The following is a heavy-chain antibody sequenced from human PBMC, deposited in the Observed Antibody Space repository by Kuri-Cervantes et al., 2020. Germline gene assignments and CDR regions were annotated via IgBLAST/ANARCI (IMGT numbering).Heavy chain of an antibody. J-gene: IGHJ4*02. Sequence: GESLKISCAASGFTFSSYGMHWVRQAPGKGLEWVAVISYDGSNKYYADSVKGRFTISRDNSKNTLYLQMNSLRSDDTAVYYCARDATMIVVAPGYWGQGTLVTVSS. CDR1: GFTFSSYG. CDR2: ISYDGSNK. CDR3: ARDATMIVVAPGY. D-gene: IGHD3-22*01. V-gene: IGHV3-30*03.